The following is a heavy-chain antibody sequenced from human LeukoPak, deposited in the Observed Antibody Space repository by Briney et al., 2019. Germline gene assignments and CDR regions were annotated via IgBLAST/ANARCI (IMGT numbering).Heavy chain of an antibody. CDR1: GFTFSTQG. J-gene: IGHJ4*02. Sequence: GGSLRLSCAASGFTFSTQGMHWVRQALGKGLEWVALIWYDGSNKYYADSVKGRLTISRDNSKNTLYLQMNSLRVEDTAVYYCARDLRKGSYFDCWGQGTLVTVSS. D-gene: IGHD3-10*01. V-gene: IGHV3-33*01. CDR2: IWYDGSNK. CDR3: ARDLRKGSYFDC.